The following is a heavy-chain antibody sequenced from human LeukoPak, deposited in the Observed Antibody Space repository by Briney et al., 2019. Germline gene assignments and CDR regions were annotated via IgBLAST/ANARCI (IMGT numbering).Heavy chain of an antibody. CDR1: GFTFSDYY. J-gene: IGHJ6*02. CDR3: ARDKFHGDYLSKYYYGMDV. V-gene: IGHV3-11*01. CDR2: ISSSGSTI. D-gene: IGHD4-17*01. Sequence: GGSQRLSCAASGFTFSDYYMSWIRQAPGKGLEWVSYISSSGSTIYYADSVKGRFTISRDNAKNSLYLQMNSLRAEDTAVYYCARDKFHGDYLSKYYYGMDVWGQGTTVTVSS.